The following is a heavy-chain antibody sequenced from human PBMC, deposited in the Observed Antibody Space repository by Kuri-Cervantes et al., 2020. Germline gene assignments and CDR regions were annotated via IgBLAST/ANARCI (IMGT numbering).Heavy chain of an antibody. Sequence: SGPTLVKPTETLTLTCTVSGFSLSNAKMGVSWIRQPPGKALEWLAHIFSNDEKSYSTSLKSSLTISKDTSKNQVVLTMTSMDPMDAATYYCAHRSLVGAPHFDYWGQGIPVTVSS. D-gene: IGHD1-26*01. J-gene: IGHJ4*02. CDR2: IFSNDEK. CDR3: AHRSLVGAPHFDY. V-gene: IGHV2-26*01. CDR1: GFSLSNAKMG.